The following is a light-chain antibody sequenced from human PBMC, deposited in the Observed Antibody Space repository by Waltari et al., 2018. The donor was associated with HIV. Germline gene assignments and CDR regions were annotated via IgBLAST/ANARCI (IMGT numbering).Light chain of an antibody. CDR2: LNIDGSH. CDR3: QTWGTGIQV. V-gene: IGLV4-69*02. Sequence: QLVLTQSPSASASLGASVKLTCTLTSGHSNYAIAWHQQQPAKGPRYLMRLNIDGSHIQGDGIPDRFSASSSGAEHYLTISSLQSEDEADYYCQTWGTGIQVFGGGTKLTVL. J-gene: IGLJ3*02. CDR1: SGHSNYA.